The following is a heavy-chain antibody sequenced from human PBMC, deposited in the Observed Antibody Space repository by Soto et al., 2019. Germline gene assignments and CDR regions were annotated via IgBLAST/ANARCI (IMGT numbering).Heavy chain of an antibody. Sequence: EVQLVESGGGLVQPGGSLRLSCAASGFSLSNYWITWVRRAPGKRPEWVANIKQDGSATYYMDSVRGRFTISRDNANNSLFLQMNSLRAEDTALYYCARRTTALDYWGQGALVTVSS. D-gene: IGHD4-17*01. CDR3: ARRTTALDY. CDR1: GFSLSNYW. V-gene: IGHV3-7*03. CDR2: IKQDGSAT. J-gene: IGHJ4*02.